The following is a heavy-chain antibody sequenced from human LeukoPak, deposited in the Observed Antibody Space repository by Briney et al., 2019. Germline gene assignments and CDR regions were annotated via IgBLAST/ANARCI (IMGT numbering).Heavy chain of an antibody. V-gene: IGHV3-7*03. D-gene: IGHD1-26*01. CDR2: IKQDGSEK. CDR3: ATGGNLVGAKGFDY. CDR1: GFTFSSYG. Sequence: GGSLRLSCAASGFTFSSYGMHWVRQAPGKGLEWVANIKQDGSEKYYVDSVKGRFTISRDNAKNSMYLQMNSLRVEDTAVYYCATGGNLVGAKGFDYWGQGTLVTVSS. J-gene: IGHJ4*02.